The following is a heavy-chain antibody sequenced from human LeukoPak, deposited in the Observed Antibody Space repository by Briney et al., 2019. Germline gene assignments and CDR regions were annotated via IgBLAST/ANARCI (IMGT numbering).Heavy chain of an antibody. V-gene: IGHV4-59*01. CDR2: IYYSGST. CDR1: GGSISSYY. Sequence: SETLSLTCTVSGGSISSYYWSWIRQPPGKGLEWIGYIYYSGSTNYNPSLKSRVTISVDTSKNQFSLKLSSVTAADTAVYYCARGIAVAGNAPSFDYWGQGTLVTVSS. J-gene: IGHJ4*02. CDR3: ARGIAVAGNAPSFDY. D-gene: IGHD6-19*01.